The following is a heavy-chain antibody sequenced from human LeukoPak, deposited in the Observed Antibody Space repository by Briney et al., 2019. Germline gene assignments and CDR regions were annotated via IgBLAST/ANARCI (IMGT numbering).Heavy chain of an antibody. CDR2: IYYSGNT. V-gene: IGHV4-39*07. D-gene: IGHD4-17*01. CDR1: GGSISSSNYY. CDR3: ARGLPKIDSGDYGGTWFDP. Sequence: SETLSLTCTISGGSISSSNYYWAWIRQPPGKGLEWIGSIYYSGNTYYNPSLNSRVTISLDTSNNQFSLKLSSVTAADTAVYYCARGLPKIDSGDYGGTWFDPWGQGTLVTVSS. J-gene: IGHJ5*02.